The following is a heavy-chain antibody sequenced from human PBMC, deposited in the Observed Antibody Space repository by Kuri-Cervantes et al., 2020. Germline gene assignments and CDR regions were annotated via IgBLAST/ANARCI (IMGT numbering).Heavy chain of an antibody. CDR2: IKSKTDGGTT. V-gene: IGHV3-15*01. CDR3: STEYRFRGDD. CDR1: GFTFSNAW. Sequence: GGSLRLSCTASGFTFSNAWMSWVRQAPGKGLEWVGRIKSKTDGGTTDYAAPVKGRFAISRDDSKNTLYLQMNSLKTEDTAVYFCSTEYRFRGDDWGQGTLVTVSS. D-gene: IGHD3-3*01. J-gene: IGHJ4*02.